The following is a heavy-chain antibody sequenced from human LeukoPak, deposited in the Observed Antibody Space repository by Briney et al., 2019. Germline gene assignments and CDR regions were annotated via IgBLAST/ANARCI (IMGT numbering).Heavy chain of an antibody. Sequence: SETLSLTCTVSGGSISSSSYYWGWIRQPPGKGLEWIGTIYYSGSTYYNPSLKSRVNISLEKSKNQYSLKMTDVTAADTAVYYCARIEAVAADNWGQGTRVTVSS. CDR2: IYYSGST. CDR3: ARIEAVAADN. CDR1: GGSISSSSYY. V-gene: IGHV4-39*07. D-gene: IGHD2-15*01. J-gene: IGHJ4*02.